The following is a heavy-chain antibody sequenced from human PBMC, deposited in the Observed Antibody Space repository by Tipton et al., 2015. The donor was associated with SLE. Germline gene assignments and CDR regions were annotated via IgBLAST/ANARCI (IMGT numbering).Heavy chain of an antibody. CDR3: ANRPSSGWYGAFDI. J-gene: IGHJ3*02. Sequence: SLRLSCAASGFTFSSYWMHWVRQAPGKGLVWVSRINSDGSSTSYADSVKGRFTISRDNSKNTLYLQMNSLRAEDTAVYYCANRPSSGWYGAFDIWGQGTMVTVSS. V-gene: IGHV3-74*01. CDR2: INSDGSST. D-gene: IGHD6-19*01. CDR1: GFTFSSYW.